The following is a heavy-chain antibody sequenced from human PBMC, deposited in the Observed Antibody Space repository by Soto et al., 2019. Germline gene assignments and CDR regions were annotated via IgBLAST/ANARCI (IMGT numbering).Heavy chain of an antibody. CDR2: INAGNGNI. V-gene: IGHV1-3*01. J-gene: IGHJ5*02. Sequence: ASVKVSCKACRYTFTSYSRQWVRQPPGPRLEWMGWINAGNGNIQYSQTFQRRITIPSDTPASTPYMELSSLRSEDTAVYYCPSDSGSPWGPGTLVTVSS. CDR3: PSDSGSP. D-gene: IGHD3-10*01. CDR1: RYTFTSYS.